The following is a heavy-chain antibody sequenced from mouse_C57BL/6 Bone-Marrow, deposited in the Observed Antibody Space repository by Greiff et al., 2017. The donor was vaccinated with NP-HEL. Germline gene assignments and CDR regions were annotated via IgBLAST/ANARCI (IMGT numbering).Heavy chain of an antibody. CDR2: IWSGGST. J-gene: IGHJ1*03. V-gene: IGHV2-2*01. D-gene: IGHD1-1*01. Sequence: VQRVESGPGLVQPSQSLSIPCTVSGFSLTSYGVHWVRQSPGKGLEWLGVIWSGGSTDYNAAFISRLCISKDNSKSQVFFKMNSLQADDTAIYYCASITTVVAHWYFDVWGTGTTVTVSS. CDR1: GFSLTSYG. CDR3: ASITTVVAHWYFDV.